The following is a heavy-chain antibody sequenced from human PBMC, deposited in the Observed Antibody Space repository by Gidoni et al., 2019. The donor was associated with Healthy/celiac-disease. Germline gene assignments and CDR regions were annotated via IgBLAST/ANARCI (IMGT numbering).Heavy chain of an antibody. CDR1: GGSFSGYY. V-gene: IGHV4-34*01. CDR2: INHSGST. J-gene: IGHJ4*02. Sequence: QVQLQQWGAGLLKPSETLSLTCAVYGGSFSGYYWSWIRQPPGKGLEWIGEINHSGSTNYNPSLKSRVTISVDTSKNQFSLKLSSVTAADTAVYYCARGYMIVPKRPFDYWGQGTLVTVSS. CDR3: ARGYMIVPKRPFDY. D-gene: IGHD3-22*01.